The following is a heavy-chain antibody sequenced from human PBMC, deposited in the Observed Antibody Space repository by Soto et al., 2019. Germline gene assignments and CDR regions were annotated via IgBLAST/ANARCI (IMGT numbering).Heavy chain of an antibody. Sequence: EVQLLESGGGLVQPGGSLRLSFTASGFTFSSYAMSWVRQAPGKGLEWVSTISGSGGSTYYADSVKGRFTISRDNSKSTLYLQMNSLRAEDTAVYYCAKCDWNDYYFDYWGQGTLVTVSS. CDR1: GFTFSSYA. V-gene: IGHV3-23*01. J-gene: IGHJ4*02. CDR3: AKCDWNDYYFDY. CDR2: ISGSGGST. D-gene: IGHD1-1*01.